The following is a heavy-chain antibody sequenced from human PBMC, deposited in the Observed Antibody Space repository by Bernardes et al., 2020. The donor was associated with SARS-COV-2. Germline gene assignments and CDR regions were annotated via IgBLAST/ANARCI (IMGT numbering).Heavy chain of an antibody. CDR2: ISLDETST. V-gene: IGHV3-74*01. CDR3: ERGGLFGYYGLDG. D-gene: IGHD3-3*01. J-gene: IGHJ6*02. Sequence: GGSLRLSCAASGFTFTTYWMHWVRHVPGKRLVWVSRISLDETSTNYADSVNGRFTISRDNPKNTLYLQMNSLRAEDTAVYYCERGGLFGYYGLDGWCQGTTGTVAS. CDR1: GFTFTTYW.